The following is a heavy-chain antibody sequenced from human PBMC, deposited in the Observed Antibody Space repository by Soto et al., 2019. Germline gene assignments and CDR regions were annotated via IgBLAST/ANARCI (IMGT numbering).Heavy chain of an antibody. CDR2: MSDNGGT. CDR1: GFSFSNYV. D-gene: IGHD2-15*01. J-gene: IGHJ4*02. Sequence: EVQLLESGGGLVQPGGSLRLSCAASGFSFSNYVMAWVRQTPERGLEWVSAMSDNGGTFYPDSVKGRFTISRDNSANMLFLQMNTLRAEDTALYYCAKGSGDRWPYYFDSWGRGALVSVSS. V-gene: IGHV3-23*01. CDR3: AKGSGDRWPYYFDS.